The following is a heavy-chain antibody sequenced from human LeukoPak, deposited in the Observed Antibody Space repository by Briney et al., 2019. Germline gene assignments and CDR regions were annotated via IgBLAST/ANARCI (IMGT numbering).Heavy chain of an antibody. J-gene: IGHJ4*02. D-gene: IGHD2/OR15-2a*01. CDR1: DGSNTSHY. V-gene: IGHV4-59*11. CDR3: ARWTHFQPFDF. CDR2: ISDSGSS. Sequence: SETLSLTCTVSDGSNTSHYWGWIRQPPGKGLEWIGYISDSGSSSYIPSLKSRVTMSLDTSKNRFSLKLRSVTAADTAVYYCARWTHFQPFDFWGQGTLVTVSS.